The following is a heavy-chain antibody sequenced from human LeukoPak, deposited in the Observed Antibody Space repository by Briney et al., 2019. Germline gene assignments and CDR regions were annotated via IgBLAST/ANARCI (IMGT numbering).Heavy chain of an antibody. CDR2: ISGSGGST. Sequence: GGSLRLSCAASGFTFSSYAMTWVRQAPGKGLEWVSGISGSGGSTYYADSVKGRFTISRDSAKHTVYLQMDSLRAEDTALYYCARGSFLNVWGQGTLVTVSS. CDR3: ARGSFLNV. J-gene: IGHJ4*02. V-gene: IGHV3-23*01. CDR1: GFTFSSYA.